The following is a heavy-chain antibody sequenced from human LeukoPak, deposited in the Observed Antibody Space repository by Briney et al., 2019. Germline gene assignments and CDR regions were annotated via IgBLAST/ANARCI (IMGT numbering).Heavy chain of an antibody. V-gene: IGHV3-23*01. CDR1: GFPFSSYA. Sequence: GGSLRLSCAASGFPFSSYAMSWVRQAPGKGLEWVSAISGSCGSTYYADSVKGRFTISRDNPKNTLYLQMNSLRAEDTAVYYCAKEGYYYGYFDYWGQGTLVTVSS. D-gene: IGHD3-22*01. J-gene: IGHJ4*02. CDR2: ISGSCGST. CDR3: AKEGYYYGYFDY.